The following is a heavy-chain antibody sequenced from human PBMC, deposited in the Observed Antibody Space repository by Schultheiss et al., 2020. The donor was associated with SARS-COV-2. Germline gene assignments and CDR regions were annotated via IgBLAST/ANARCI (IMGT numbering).Heavy chain of an antibody. V-gene: IGHV3-66*01. CDR3: ASTADFDY. CDR2: IYSGGST. J-gene: IGHJ4*02. CDR1: GFTVSSNY. Sequence: GGSLRLSCAASGFTVSSNYMSWVRQAPGKGLEWVSVIYSGGSTYYADSVKGRFTISRDNAKNSLYLQMNSLRAEDTAVYYCASTADFDYWGQGTLVTVSS.